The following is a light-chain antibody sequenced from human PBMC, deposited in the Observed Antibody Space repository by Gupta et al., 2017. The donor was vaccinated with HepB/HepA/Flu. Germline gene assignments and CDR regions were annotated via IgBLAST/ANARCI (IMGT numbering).Light chain of an antibody. Sequence: DIQMTRSPSTLSASVGDRVTITCRASQSISSWLAWYQQKPGKAPKLLIYKASSLESGVPSRFSGSGAGTEFTLTISSLQPDDFATYYCQQDNSYPRTFGGGTKVEIK. CDR1: QSISSW. CDR3: QQDNSYPRT. V-gene: IGKV1-5*03. J-gene: IGKJ4*01. CDR2: KAS.